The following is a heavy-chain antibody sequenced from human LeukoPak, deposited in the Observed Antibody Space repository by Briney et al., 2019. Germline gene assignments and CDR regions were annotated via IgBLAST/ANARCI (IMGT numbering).Heavy chain of an antibody. CDR1: GFTFSSYG. V-gene: IGHV3-30*18. CDR3: AKDLGSGWKYYYYYYDMDV. D-gene: IGHD6-19*01. J-gene: IGHJ6*02. Sequence: AGGSLRLSCAASGFTFSSYGMHWVRQAPGKGLEWVAVISYDGSNKYYADSVKGRFTISRDNSKNTLYLQMNSLRAEDTAVYYCAKDLGSGWKYYYYYYDMDVWGQGTTVTVSS. CDR2: ISYDGSNK.